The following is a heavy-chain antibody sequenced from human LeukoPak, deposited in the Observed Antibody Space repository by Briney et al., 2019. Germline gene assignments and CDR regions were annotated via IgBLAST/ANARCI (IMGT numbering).Heavy chain of an antibody. J-gene: IGHJ4*01. D-gene: IGHD1-7*01. CDR1: GLSFSTSW. CDR2: IKQDGSEK. Sequence: PGGSLRLSCAVSGLSFSTSWMSWVRQAPGKGLEWVANIKQDGSEKYYVDSVKGRFIVSRDNARNSLFLQMNNLRAEDTDVYYCARRKTGTAASPLYYFDYWGQGTLVTVSS. CDR3: ARRKTGTAASPLYYFDY. V-gene: IGHV3-7*01.